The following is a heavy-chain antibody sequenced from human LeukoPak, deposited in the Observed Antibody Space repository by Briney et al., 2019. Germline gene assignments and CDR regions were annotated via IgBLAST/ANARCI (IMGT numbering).Heavy chain of an antibody. CDR3: ARAPIGYSSSWYYFDY. V-gene: IGHV4-39*07. D-gene: IGHD6-13*01. CDR1: GGSITSSSYY. Sequence: PSETLSLTCTVSGGSITSSSYYWGWIRQPPGKGLEWIGSIYYSGSTYYNPSLKSRVTISVDTSKNQFSLKLSSVTAADTAVYYCARAPIGYSSSWYYFDYWGQGTLVTVSS. CDR2: IYYSGST. J-gene: IGHJ4*02.